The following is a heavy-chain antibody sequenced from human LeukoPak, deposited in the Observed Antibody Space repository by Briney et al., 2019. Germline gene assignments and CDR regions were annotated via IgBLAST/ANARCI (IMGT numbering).Heavy chain of an antibody. Sequence: PGGSLRLSRAASGFSFSHAWMSWVRQAPGKGLEWVGRLQSNSDGGSADFAAVVKGRFIISRDDAKNTLYLQMNSLRFEDTAVYYCTTGYLTSIFFDYDFLTGPEGIAGYWGQGTLVTVSS. CDR3: TTGYLTSIFFDYDFLTGPEGIAGY. CDR1: GFSFSHAW. CDR2: LQSNSDGGSA. D-gene: IGHD3-9*01. V-gene: IGHV3-15*01. J-gene: IGHJ4*02.